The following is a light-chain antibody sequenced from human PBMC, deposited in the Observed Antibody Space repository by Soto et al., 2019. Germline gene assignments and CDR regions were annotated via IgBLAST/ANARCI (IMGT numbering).Light chain of an antibody. V-gene: IGKV1-9*01. Sequence: DIQLTQSPSLLSASVGDRVTITCRASQGISTFLAWYQHKPGKAPKLLIYAASTFQSGVPSRFSFSVSVTVFSLTICILQPEYFATYYCQQVNRYPWTFGQVTKVDI. CDR3: QQVNRYPWT. CDR2: AAS. CDR1: QGISTF. J-gene: IGKJ1*01.